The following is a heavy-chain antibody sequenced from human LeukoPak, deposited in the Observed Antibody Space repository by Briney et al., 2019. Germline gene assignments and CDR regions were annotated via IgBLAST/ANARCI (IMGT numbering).Heavy chain of an antibody. V-gene: IGHV3-21*01. CDR3: ARSYSSSRGTFDY. D-gene: IGHD6-6*01. J-gene: IGHJ4*02. CDR1: VFTFSSYG. CDR2: ITSSSSYI. Sequence: GGSLRLSCAASVFTFSSYGMNWVRQSPGKGLEGVSSITSSSSYIYYADSVKGRLTISRDNAKNSVYLQTHSLTAEDTAVYYCARSYSSSRGTFDYWGQGALVTVSS.